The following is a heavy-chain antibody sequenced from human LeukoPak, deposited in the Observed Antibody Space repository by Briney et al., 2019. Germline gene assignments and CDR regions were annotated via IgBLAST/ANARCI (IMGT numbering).Heavy chain of an antibody. CDR1: GGTFNSYA. CDR3: AVEGNTSAFWFDP. D-gene: IGHD2/OR15-2a*01. V-gene: IGHV1-69*06. J-gene: IGHJ5*02. Sequence: SVKVSCKASGGTFNSYAISWVRQAPGQGLEWMGRVIPMFGTGNYQHKFQGRITITADKSPTTAYMELGSLRSEDTALYYCAVEGNTSAFWFDPWGQGTLVTVSS. CDR2: VIPMFGTG.